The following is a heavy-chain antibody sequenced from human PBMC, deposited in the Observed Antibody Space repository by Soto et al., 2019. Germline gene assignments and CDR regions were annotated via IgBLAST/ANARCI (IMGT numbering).Heavy chain of an antibody. CDR3: ARDKMIDDYGLGTYEY. Sequence: ASSKDRRYAITICAGSWVQKTHKKGLEWMGWIIGYNVNTKYAQTLQGRVTMTADTSTSTVYLELRGLRPDDTAVYFWARDKMIDDYGLGTYEYWVQGTSVTLSS. CDR1: RYAITICA. V-gene: IGHV1-18*01. D-gene: IGHD3-10*01. J-gene: IGHJ4*02. CDR2: IIGYNVNT.